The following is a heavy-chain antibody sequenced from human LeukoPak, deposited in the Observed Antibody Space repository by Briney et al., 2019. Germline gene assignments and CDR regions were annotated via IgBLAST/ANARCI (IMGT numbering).Heavy chain of an antibody. J-gene: IGHJ2*01. CDR1: GFTLSTNA. V-gene: IGHV3-23*01. Sequence: PGGSLRLSCLTSGFTLSTNAMSWVRQAPGKGLEWVSAISGSGGSTYYADSVKGRFTISRDNSKNTLYLQMNSLRAEDTAVYYCAKVGTGYSYGWDWYFDLWGRGTLVTVSS. D-gene: IGHD5-18*01. CDR3: AKVGTGYSYGWDWYFDL. CDR2: ISGSGGST.